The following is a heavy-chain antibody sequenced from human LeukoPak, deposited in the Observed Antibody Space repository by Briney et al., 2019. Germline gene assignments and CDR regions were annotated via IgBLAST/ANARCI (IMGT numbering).Heavy chain of an antibody. D-gene: IGHD3-22*01. CDR1: GGSISSYY. V-gene: IGHV4-4*07. J-gene: IGHJ4*02. CDR3: ARGHDSSGYPYYFDY. Sequence: SETLSLTCTVSGGSISSYYWSWTRQPAGKGLEWIGRTYTSGSTNYNPSLKSRVTMSVDTSKNQFSLKLSSVTAADTAVYYCARGHDSSGYPYYFDYWGQGTLVTVSS. CDR2: TYTSGST.